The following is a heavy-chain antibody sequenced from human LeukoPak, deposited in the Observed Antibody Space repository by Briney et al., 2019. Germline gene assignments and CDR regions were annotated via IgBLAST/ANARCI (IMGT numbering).Heavy chain of an antibody. CDR1: GGTFSSYA. CDR2: IIPIFGTA. D-gene: IGHD1-26*01. Sequence: ASVKVSCKASGGTFSSYAISWVRQAPGQGLEWMGGIIPIFGTANYAQKFQGRVTITADKSTSTAYMELSSLRSEDTAVYYCAREGYSGSYYDYWGQGTLVTVSS. V-gene: IGHV1-69*06. J-gene: IGHJ4*02. CDR3: AREGYSGSYYDY.